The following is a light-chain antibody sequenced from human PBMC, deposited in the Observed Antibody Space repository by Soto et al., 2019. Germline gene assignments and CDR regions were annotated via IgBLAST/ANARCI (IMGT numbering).Light chain of an antibody. CDR1: SSDVGGYNY. V-gene: IGLV2-14*01. CDR3: SSYTSSSTPLV. J-gene: IGLJ2*01. CDR2: DVS. Sequence: QSALTQPASVSGSPGQSITISCTGTSSDVGGYNYVSWYQQHPGKAPKLMIYDVSNRPSGVSNRFSGSKSGNTASLTISGPQAEDEADYYCSSYTSSSTPLVFGGWTKVTVL.